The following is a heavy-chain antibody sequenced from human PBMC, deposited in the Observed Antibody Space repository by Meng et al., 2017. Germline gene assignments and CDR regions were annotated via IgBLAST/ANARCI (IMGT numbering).Heavy chain of an antibody. CDR2: IYWNDDK. V-gene: IGHV2-5*01. D-gene: IGHD6-13*01. CDR1: GFSLSTSGVG. J-gene: IGHJ1*01. Sequence: QIPLKESLPPLLNPTQTLTLTSTFSGFSLSTSGVGVGWIRQPPGKALEWLALIYWNDDKRYSPSLKSRLTITKDTSKNQVVLTMTNMDPVDTATYYCAHIPYSSSWYEYFQHWGQGTLVTVSS. CDR3: AHIPYSSSWYEYFQH.